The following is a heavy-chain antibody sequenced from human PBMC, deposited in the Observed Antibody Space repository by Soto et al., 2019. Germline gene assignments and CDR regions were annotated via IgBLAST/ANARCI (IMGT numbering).Heavy chain of an antibody. J-gene: IGHJ6*02. D-gene: IGHD2-21*02. CDR1: GGSISSGGYS. Sequence: SETLSLTCAVSGGSISSGGYSWSWIRQPPGKGLEWIGYIYYSGSTYYNPSLKSRVTISVDTSKNQFSLTLTSVTAADTAVYYCVRSRLCGGDCYRDYYYYGMDVWGQGTTVTVSS. CDR2: IYYSGST. V-gene: IGHV4-30-2*01. CDR3: VRSRLCGGDCYRDYYYYGMDV.